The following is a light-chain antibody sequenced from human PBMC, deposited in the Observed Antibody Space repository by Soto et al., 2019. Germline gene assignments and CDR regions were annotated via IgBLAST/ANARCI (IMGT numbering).Light chain of an antibody. CDR2: DVN. CDR3: SSYTSNSPRLV. J-gene: IGLJ3*02. CDR1: SSDVGGYNY. V-gene: IGLV2-14*03. Sequence: QSALTQPASVSGSPGQSITISCTGTSSDVGGYNYVSWYQHHPDKAPKLMIFDVNNRPSGISSRFSGSKSGNTDSLTISGLQAEDEAAYYCSSYTSNSPRLVFGGGTKLTVL.